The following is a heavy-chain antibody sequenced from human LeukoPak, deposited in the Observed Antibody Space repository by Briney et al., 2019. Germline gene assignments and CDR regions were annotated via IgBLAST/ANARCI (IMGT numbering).Heavy chain of an antibody. J-gene: IGHJ6*02. D-gene: IGHD6-13*01. CDR1: GFTFSSYG. V-gene: IGHV3-30*18. CDR2: ISYDGSNK. CDR3: AKDPPYSCSWYGYYYYYGMDV. Sequence: GGSLRLSCAASGFTFSSYGMHWVRQAPGKGLEWVAVISYDGSNKYYADSVKGRFTISRDNSKNTLYLQMNSLRAEDTAVYYCAKDPPYSCSWYGYYYYYGMDVWGQGTTVTVSS.